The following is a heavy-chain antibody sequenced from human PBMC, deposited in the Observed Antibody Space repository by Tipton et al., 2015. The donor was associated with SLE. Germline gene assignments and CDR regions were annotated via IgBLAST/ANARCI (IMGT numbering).Heavy chain of an antibody. CDR1: GYSISSGYY. CDR2: IYDSGST. J-gene: IGHJ4*02. D-gene: IGHD5-12*01. V-gene: IGHV4-38-2*02. Sequence: TLSLTCTVSGYSISSGYYWGWIRQPPGKGLEWIGSIYDSGSTYYNPSLKSRVTISVDTSKNQFSLKLSSVTAADTAVYYCARGGVGGYDYFDFWGQGTLVTVSS. CDR3: ARGGVGGYDYFDF.